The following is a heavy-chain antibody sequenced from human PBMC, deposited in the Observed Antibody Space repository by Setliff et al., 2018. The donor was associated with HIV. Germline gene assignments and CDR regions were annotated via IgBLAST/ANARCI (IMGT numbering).Heavy chain of an antibody. D-gene: IGHD6-19*01. Sequence: SLTCTVSGGSISSGSYYWSWIRQPAGKGLEWIGHIYTSGSTNYNPSLKSRVTISVHTSKNQFSLKLSSVTAADTAVYYCARSRESSGYYRDYYYYLDVWGKGTTVTVSS. CDR2: IYTSGST. CDR1: GGSISSGSYY. V-gene: IGHV4-61*09. J-gene: IGHJ6*03. CDR3: ARSRESSGYYRDYYYYLDV.